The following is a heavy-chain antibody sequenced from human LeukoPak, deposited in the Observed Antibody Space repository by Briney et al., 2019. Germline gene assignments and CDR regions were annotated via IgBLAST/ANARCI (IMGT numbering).Heavy chain of an antibody. Sequence: GGSLRLSCAASGFTFSNYAMSWVRQAPGKGLEWVSYISSSSSYTNYADSVKGRFTISRDNAKNSLYLQMNSLRAEDTALYYCARDLIAAAGFDYWGQGTLVTVSS. CDR2: ISSSSSYT. CDR3: ARDLIAAAGFDY. CDR1: GFTFSNYA. J-gene: IGHJ4*02. V-gene: IGHV3-11*05. D-gene: IGHD6-13*01.